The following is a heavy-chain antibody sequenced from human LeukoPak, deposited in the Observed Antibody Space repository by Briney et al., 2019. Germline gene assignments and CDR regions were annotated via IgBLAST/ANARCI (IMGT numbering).Heavy chain of an antibody. CDR1: GYIFSGYY. CDR2: INPNSGGA. V-gene: IGHV1-2*02. Sequence: SSVKVSCKASGYIFSGYYMHWVRQAPGQGLEWMGWINPNSGGAKSAQKFQGRVTMTRDTPISTAYLEVIRLRSDDAAVYYCARGESGHYISGFDIWGQGTVVTVS. J-gene: IGHJ3*02. D-gene: IGHD3-22*01. CDR3: ARGESGHYISGFDI.